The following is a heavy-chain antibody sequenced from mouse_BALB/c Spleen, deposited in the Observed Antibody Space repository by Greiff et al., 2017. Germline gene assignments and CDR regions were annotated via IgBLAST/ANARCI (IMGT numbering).Heavy chain of an antibody. CDR3: ARDMGGYSFAY. D-gene: IGHD2-3*01. J-gene: IGHJ3*01. V-gene: IGHV5-9-4*01. CDR2: ISSGGSYT. CDR1: GFTFSSYA. Sequence: EVKLMESGGGLVKPGGSLKLSCAASGFTFSSYAMSWVRQSPEKRLEWVAEISSGGSYTYYPDTVTGRFTISRDNAKNTLYLEMSSLRSEDTAMYYCARDMGGYSFAYWGQGTLVTVSA.